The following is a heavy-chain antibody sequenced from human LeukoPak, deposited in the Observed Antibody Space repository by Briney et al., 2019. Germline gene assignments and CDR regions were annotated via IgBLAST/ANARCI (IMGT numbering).Heavy chain of an antibody. CDR2: INPNSGDT. J-gene: IGHJ4*02. CDR3: ARDYCSSTSCLFDY. V-gene: IGHV1-2*06. D-gene: IGHD2-2*01. Sequence: ASVKVSCKASGYTFTGYHLHWVRQAPGHGLEWVGRINPNSGDTIYAQKFQGRVTMTRDTSISTAYMELSRLRSDDTAVYYCARDYCSSTSCLFDYWGQGTLVTVSS. CDR1: GYTFTGYH.